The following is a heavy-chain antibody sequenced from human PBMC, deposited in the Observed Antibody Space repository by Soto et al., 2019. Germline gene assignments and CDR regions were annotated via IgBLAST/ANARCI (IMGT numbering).Heavy chain of an antibody. J-gene: IGHJ4*02. Sequence: QVQLVQSGAEVKKPGSSVKVSCKASGGTFSSYAISWVRQAPGQGLEWMGGIIPIFGTANYAQKFQGRVTITADEATIXAYMELSSPRSEDTAVYYCARADKYCSGGSCYPYYWGQGTLVTVSS. D-gene: IGHD2-15*01. CDR3: ARADKYCSGGSCYPYY. CDR1: GGTFSSYA. CDR2: IIPIFGTA. V-gene: IGHV1-69*12.